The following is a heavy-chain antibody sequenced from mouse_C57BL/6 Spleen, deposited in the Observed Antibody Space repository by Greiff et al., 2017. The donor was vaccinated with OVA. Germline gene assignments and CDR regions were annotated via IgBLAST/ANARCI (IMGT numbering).Heavy chain of an antibody. CDR2: IHPNSGST. Sequence: QVQLKQPGAELVKPGASVKLSCKASGYTFTSYWMHWVKQRPGQGLEWIGMIHPNSGSTNYNEKFKSKATLTVDKSSSTAYMQLSSLTSEDSAVYYCARGSTMVTYYAMDYWGQGTSVTVSS. CDR3: ARGSTMVTYYAMDY. J-gene: IGHJ4*01. CDR1: GYTFTSYW. D-gene: IGHD2-2*01. V-gene: IGHV1-64*01.